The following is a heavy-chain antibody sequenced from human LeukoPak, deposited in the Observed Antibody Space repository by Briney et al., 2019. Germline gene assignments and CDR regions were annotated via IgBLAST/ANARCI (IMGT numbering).Heavy chain of an antibody. CDR2: IYYSGST. D-gene: IGHD6-25*01. CDR3: ARGRGYGWFDP. V-gene: IGHV4-59*01. Sequence: SSETLSLTCTVSGGSISNYYWNWIRQPPGKGLEWIGYIYYSGSTNYNPSLKSRVTISVDTSKNQFSLKLSSVTAADTAVYYCARGRGYGWFDPWGQGTLVTVSS. CDR1: GGSISNYY. J-gene: IGHJ5*02.